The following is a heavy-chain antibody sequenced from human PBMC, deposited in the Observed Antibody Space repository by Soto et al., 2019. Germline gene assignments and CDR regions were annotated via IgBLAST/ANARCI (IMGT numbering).Heavy chain of an antibody. D-gene: IGHD3-9*01. CDR2: IYNSGGS. J-gene: IGHJ4*02. Sequence: SETLSLTCTVSGGSISSGTYYLTWIRQPPGKGLEWIGYIYNSGGSNHNSSIKSRVTISVDTSKNQFYLKLSSVTAPDTAVYYCARDLTAYYFDYWGKGTXVAVSS. V-gene: IGHV4-61*01. CDR3: ARDLTAYYFDY. CDR1: GGSISSGTYY.